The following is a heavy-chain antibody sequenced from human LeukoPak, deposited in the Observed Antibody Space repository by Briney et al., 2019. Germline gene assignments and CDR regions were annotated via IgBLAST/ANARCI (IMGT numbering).Heavy chain of an antibody. CDR1: GGSFSGYY. J-gene: IGHJ6*02. D-gene: IGHD4-17*01. CDR3: AREDPQTTVPKGMDV. V-gene: IGHV4-34*01. CDR2: INHSGST. Sequence: SETLSLTCAVYGGSFSGYYWSWIRQPPGKGLEWIGEINHSGSTNYNPSLKSRVTISVDTSKNQFSLQLRSVTAADTAVYYCAREDPQTTVPKGMDVWGQGTTVTVSS.